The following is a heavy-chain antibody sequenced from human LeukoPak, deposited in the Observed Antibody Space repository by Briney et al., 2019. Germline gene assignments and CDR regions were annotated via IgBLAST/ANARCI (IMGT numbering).Heavy chain of an antibody. V-gene: IGHV4-34*01. J-gene: IGHJ4*02. Sequence: PSETLSLTCAVYGGSFSGYYWSWIRQPPGKGLEWIGEINHSGSTNYNPSLKSRVTISADRSKNQFSLKLSSVTAADTAVYYCARARLHYFDYWGQGTLVTVSS. D-gene: IGHD4-11*01. CDR3: ARARLHYFDY. CDR2: INHSGST. CDR1: GGSFSGYY.